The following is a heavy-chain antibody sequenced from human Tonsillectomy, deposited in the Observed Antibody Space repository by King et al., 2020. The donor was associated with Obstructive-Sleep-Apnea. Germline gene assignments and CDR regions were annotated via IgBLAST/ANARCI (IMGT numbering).Heavy chain of an antibody. J-gene: IGHJ3*02. D-gene: IGHD6-19*01. Sequence: TLKESGPVLVKPTETLTLTCNVSGFSLSNVRMGVSWIRQPPGKALEWLAHIISNDDKSYSTSLKSRLTISKETSKSQVVLIMTNMDPVETATYYCARILSSGWYDAFDIWGQGTMVTVSS. CDR1: GFSLSNVRMG. V-gene: IGHV2-26*01. CDR3: ARILSSGWYDAFDI. CDR2: IISNDDK.